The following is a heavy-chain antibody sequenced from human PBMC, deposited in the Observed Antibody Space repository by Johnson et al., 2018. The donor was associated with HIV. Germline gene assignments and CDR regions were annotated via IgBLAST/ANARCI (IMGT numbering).Heavy chain of an antibody. Sequence: VQLVESGGGLVQPGGSLRLSCAASGFTFSSYDMHWVRQATGKGLEWVSAIGTAGDTYYPASVKGRFTISKDTSKNTLYLQMNSLRAEDTAVYYCACGPPRITICGVVPAFDIWGQGTMVTVSS. J-gene: IGHJ3*02. CDR1: GFTFSSYD. D-gene: IGHD3-3*01. CDR3: ACGPPRITICGVVPAFDI. CDR2: IGTAGDT. V-gene: IGHV3-13*01.